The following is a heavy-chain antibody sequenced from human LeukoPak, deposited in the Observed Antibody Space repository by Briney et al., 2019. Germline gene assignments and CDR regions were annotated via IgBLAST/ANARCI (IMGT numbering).Heavy chain of an antibody. CDR1: GFTFSNYA. Sequence: PGGSLRLSCAASGFTFSNYAMTWVRHAQGTGLQWVSAITGSGGSAYYADSVKGRFAISRDNSKSTLYLQLNSLKAEDTAVYYCATLMRGPTGYSGYGGEDYWGQGTLVTVSS. CDR3: ATLMRGPTGYSGYGGEDY. D-gene: IGHD5-12*01. CDR2: ITGSGGSA. V-gene: IGHV3-23*01. J-gene: IGHJ4*02.